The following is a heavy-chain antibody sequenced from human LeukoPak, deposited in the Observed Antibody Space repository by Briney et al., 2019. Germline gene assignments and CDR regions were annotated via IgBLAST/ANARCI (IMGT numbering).Heavy chain of an antibody. CDR2: INPNSGGT. CDR3: ARDDTEVSFDY. Sequence: ASVKVSCKASGYTFTGYYMHWVRQAPGQGLEWMGRINPNSGGTNYAQKFQGRVTMTRDTSISTAYMKLSRLRSDDTAVYYCARDDTEVSFDYWGQGTLVTVSS. CDR1: GYTFTGYY. J-gene: IGHJ4*02. V-gene: IGHV1-2*06.